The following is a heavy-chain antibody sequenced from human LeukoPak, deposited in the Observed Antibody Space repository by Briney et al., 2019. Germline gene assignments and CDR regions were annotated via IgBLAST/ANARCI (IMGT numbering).Heavy chain of an antibody. V-gene: IGHV3-21*01. CDR2: ISSSSSYI. CDR1: GITFSSYG. Sequence: PGGSLRLSCAVSGITFSSYGMHWVRQAPGKGLGWVSSISSSSSYIYHADSVKGRFTISRDNAKNSLYLQMNSLRAEDTAVYYCARGSASLMYYSGSYCDHWGQGTLVTVSS. CDR3: ARGSASLMYYSGSYCDH. J-gene: IGHJ4*02. D-gene: IGHD1-26*01.